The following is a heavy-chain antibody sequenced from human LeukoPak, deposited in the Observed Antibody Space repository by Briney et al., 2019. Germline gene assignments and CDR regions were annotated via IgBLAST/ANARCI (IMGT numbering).Heavy chain of an antibody. CDR1: GYTFTSYD. CDR2: MNPNSGNT. V-gene: IGHV1-8*01. Sequence: ASVKVSCKASGYTFTSYDINWVRQATGQGLEWMGWMNPNSGNTGYAQKFQGRVTMTRNTSISTAYMELSRLRSEDTAVYYCARVEGFDADYYYYMDVWGKGTTVTVSS. J-gene: IGHJ6*03. D-gene: IGHD3-10*01. CDR3: ARVEGFDADYYYYMDV.